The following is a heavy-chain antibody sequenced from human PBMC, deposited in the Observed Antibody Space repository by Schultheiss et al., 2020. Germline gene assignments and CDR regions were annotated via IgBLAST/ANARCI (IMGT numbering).Heavy chain of an antibody. J-gene: IGHJ4*02. D-gene: IGHD3-22*01. CDR2: IYYSGST. V-gene: IGHV4-59*12. CDR3: ARGNSGYYYDSSELGLDY. Sequence: SETLSLTCAVYGGSFSGYYWSWIRQPPGKGLEWIGYIYYSGSTNYNPSLKSRVTISVDTSKNQFSLKLSSVTAADTAVYYCARGNSGYYYDSSELGLDYWGQGTLVTVSS. CDR1: GGSFSGYY.